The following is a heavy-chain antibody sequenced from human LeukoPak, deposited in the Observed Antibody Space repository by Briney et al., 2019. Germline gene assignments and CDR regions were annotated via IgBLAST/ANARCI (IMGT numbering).Heavy chain of an antibody. V-gene: IGHV3-21*04. CDR2: ISSSSSYI. J-gene: IGHJ4*02. CDR3: AKDNVVDSSGWSDY. CDR1: GFTFSSYS. Sequence: PGGSLRLSCAASGFTFSSYSMNWVRQAPGKGLEWVSSISSSSSYIYYADSVKGRFTISRDNAKNSLYLQMNSLRAEDTAVYYCAKDNVVDSSGWSDYWGQGTLVTVSS. D-gene: IGHD6-19*01.